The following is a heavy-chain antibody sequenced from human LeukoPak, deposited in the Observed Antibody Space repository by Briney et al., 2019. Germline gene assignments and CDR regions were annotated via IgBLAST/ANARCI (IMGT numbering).Heavy chain of an antibody. J-gene: IGHJ6*02. V-gene: IGHV3-23*01. D-gene: IGHD6-19*01. CDR1: GFTFSSYA. CDR2: ISGNGIST. CDR3: AKSIAEATHYYYNGLDV. Sequence: GGSLRLSCAASGFTFSSYAMNWVRQAPGKGLEWVSSISGNGISTYYADPVKGRFTISRDHSKNTLFLQMNSLRVEDTAVYYCAKSIAEATHYYYNGLDVXXQGXTVTVSS.